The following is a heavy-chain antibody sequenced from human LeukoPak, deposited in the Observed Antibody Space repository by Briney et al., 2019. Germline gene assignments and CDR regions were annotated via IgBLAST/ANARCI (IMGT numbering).Heavy chain of an antibody. CDR1: GGSISSYY. D-gene: IGHD6-13*01. Sequence: SETLSLTCTVSGGSISSYYWSWIRQPPGKGLEWIGYIYYSGSTDYNPSLKCRVTISVDTSKNQFSLKLSSVTAADTAVYYCARDSGSSWFFDWGQGTLVTVSS. CDR2: IYYSGST. J-gene: IGHJ4*02. V-gene: IGHV4-59*01. CDR3: ARDSGSSWFFD.